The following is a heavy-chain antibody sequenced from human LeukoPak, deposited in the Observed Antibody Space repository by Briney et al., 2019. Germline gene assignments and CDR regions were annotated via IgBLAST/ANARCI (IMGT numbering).Heavy chain of an antibody. Sequence: WETLSLTCTVSGVSISIYFWIWIRQPPGKGLEWIGNVYNTGRTNYDHSVKSRVTISIDTSKNQFYLKMTTVTAADTAVYYCARDVGDSGYGRFSDNWGQGTLVTVSS. J-gene: IGHJ4*02. D-gene: IGHD5-12*01. CDR2: VYNTGRT. CDR1: GVSISIYF. CDR3: ARDVGDSGYGRFSDN. V-gene: IGHV4-59*13.